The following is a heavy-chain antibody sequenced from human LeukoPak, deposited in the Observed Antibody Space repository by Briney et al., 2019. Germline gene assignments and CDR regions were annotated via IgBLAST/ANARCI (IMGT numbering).Heavy chain of an antibody. CDR3: ARVLEPFAY. D-gene: IGHD1-1*01. CDR2: IYPDDSDT. CDR1: GYSFTSCW. V-gene: IGHV5-51*01. J-gene: IGHJ4*02. Sequence: GESLQISCKGSGYSFTSCWIGWVRQLPGKGLEWMGIIYPDDSDTRYSPSFQGQVTISADKSISTAYLQWSSLKASDTAMYYCARVLEPFAYWGQGTLVTVSS.